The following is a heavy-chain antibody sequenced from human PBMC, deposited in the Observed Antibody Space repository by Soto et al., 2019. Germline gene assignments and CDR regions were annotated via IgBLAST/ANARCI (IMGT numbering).Heavy chain of an antibody. D-gene: IGHD2-15*01. CDR1: GFTFSSYA. CDR2: ISYDGSNK. J-gene: IGHJ4*02. Sequence: GGSLRLSCAASGFTFSSYAMHWVRQAPGKGLEWVAVISYDGSNKYYADSVKGRFTISRDNSKNTLYLQMNSLRPEDTAVYYCARGVVVVAATLDYWGQGTLVTVSS. V-gene: IGHV3-30-3*01. CDR3: ARGVVVVAATLDY.